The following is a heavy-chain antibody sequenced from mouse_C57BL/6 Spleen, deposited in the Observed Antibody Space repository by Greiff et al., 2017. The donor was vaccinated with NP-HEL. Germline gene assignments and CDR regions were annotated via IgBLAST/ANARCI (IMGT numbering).Heavy chain of an antibody. CDR3: ASIGYYYGSSSPYYFDY. CDR2: IDPSDSYT. J-gene: IGHJ2*01. CDR1: GYTFTSYW. D-gene: IGHD1-1*01. V-gene: IGHV1-69*01. Sequence: VKLQQPGAELVMPGASVKLSCKASGYTFTSYWMHWVKQRPGQGLEWIGEIDPSDSYTNYNQKFKGKSTLTVDKSSSTAYMQLSSLTSEDSAVYYCASIGYYYGSSSPYYFDYWGQGTTLTVSS.